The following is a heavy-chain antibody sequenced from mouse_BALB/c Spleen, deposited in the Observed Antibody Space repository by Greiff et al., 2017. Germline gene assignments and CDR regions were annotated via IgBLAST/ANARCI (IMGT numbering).Heavy chain of an antibody. J-gene: IGHJ4*01. D-gene: IGHD2-1*01. V-gene: IGHV1-9*01. CDR3: ARDGNYHYYAMDY. Sequence: VQLQQSGAELMKPGASVKISCKATGYTFSSYWIQWVKQRPGHGLEWIGEILPGSGSTNYNEKFKGKATFTADTSSNTAYMQLSRLTSEDSAVYYCARDGNYHYYAMDYWGQGTSVTVSS. CDR1: GYTFSSYW. CDR2: ILPGSGST.